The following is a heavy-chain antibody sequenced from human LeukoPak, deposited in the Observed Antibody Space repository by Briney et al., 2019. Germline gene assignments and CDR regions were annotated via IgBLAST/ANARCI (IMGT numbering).Heavy chain of an antibody. D-gene: IGHD1-1*01. CDR1: GGSISSGSYY. CDR2: IYTSGST. V-gene: IGHV4-61*02. J-gene: IGHJ3*02. Sequence: SQTLSLTCTVSGGSISSGSYYWSWIRQPAGKGLEWIGRIYTSGSTSYNPSLKSRVTISVDTSKNQFSLKLSSVTAADTAVYYCARVTPENDGAFDIWGQGTMVTVSS. CDR3: ARVTPENDGAFDI.